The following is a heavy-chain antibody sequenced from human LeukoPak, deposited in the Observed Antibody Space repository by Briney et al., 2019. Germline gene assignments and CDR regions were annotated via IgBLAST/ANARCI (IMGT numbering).Heavy chain of an antibody. V-gene: IGHV1-69*13. CDR1: GGTFSSYA. Sequence: ASVKVSCKASGGTFSSYAISWVRQAPGQGLEWMGGITPIFGTANYAQKFQGRVAITADESTSTAYMELSSLRSEDTAVYYCARDPSPGLYSSGWYFDYWGQGTLVTVSS. D-gene: IGHD6-19*01. CDR3: ARDPSPGLYSSGWYFDY. CDR2: ITPIFGTA. J-gene: IGHJ4*02.